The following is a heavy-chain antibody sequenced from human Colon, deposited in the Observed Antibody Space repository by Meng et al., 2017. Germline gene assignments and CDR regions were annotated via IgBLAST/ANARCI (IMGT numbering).Heavy chain of an antibody. D-gene: IGHD3-10*01. J-gene: IGHJ4*02. V-gene: IGHV3-7*01. CDR2: INQEGDKI. CDR1: GFTFSDYW. Sequence: SCAVSGFTFSDYWMSWVRQPPGKGLEWVACINQEGDKIYYVDSVKGRFTVSRDNAKNSLYLEMNTLRAEDTALYYCARDYGRAGDYWGQGTLVTVSS. CDR3: ARDYGRAGDY.